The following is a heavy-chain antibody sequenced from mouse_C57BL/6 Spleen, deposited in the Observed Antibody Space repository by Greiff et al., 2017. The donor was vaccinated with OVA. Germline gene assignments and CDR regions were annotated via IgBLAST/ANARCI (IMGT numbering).Heavy chain of an antibody. CDR3: ASSSDYDDVDWYYDV. Sequence: QVHVKQSGPELVKPGASVKFSCTASGYAFSSSWMNWVKQRPGKGLEWIGRIYPGDGDPKYNGKFKGKATLTADKSSSTAYMQLSSLTSEDSAVYSCASSSDYDDVDWYYDVWGTGTTVTVSS. CDR1: GYAFSSSW. V-gene: IGHV1-82*01. CDR2: IYPGDGDP. D-gene: IGHD2-4*01. J-gene: IGHJ1*03.